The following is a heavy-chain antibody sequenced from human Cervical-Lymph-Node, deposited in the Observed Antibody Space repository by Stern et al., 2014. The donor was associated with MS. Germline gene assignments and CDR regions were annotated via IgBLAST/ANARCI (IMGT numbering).Heavy chain of an antibody. Sequence: QVQLVQSGAGVERPGPSVKVSCKASGYTFTAYFLHWVRQAPGKGLEVMWWIMPKTGSATYAQKFQDRVTMTRDTSIHTGYMKVSSLRSDDTAVYYCARDRGSYSDYRGQGTLVAVSS. CDR3: ARDRGSYSDY. CDR1: GYTFTAYF. J-gene: IGHJ4*02. CDR2: IMPKTGSA. V-gene: IGHV1-2*02. D-gene: IGHD1-26*01.